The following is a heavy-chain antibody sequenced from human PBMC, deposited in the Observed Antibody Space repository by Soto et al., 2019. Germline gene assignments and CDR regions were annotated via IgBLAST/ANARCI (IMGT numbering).Heavy chain of an antibody. V-gene: IGHV4-31*03. CDR1: GGSISSGSYY. CDR3: ARSDSSTKTRYYFDR. Sequence: PSETLSLTCTVSGGSISSGSYYWTWIRQHPGKGLEWIGHIYSTESTNYSPSLKSRLTISVDMSASQFSLKLSSVTVADTAVYYCARSDSSTKTRYYFDRWGQGTLVTVSS. D-gene: IGHD3-22*01. J-gene: IGHJ4*02. CDR2: IYSTEST.